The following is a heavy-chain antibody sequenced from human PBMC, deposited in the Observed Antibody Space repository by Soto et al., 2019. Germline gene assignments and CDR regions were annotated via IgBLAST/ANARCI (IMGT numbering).Heavy chain of an antibody. CDR1: GFTFSNYI. Sequence: QVQLVESGGGVVQPGRSLRLSCAASGFTFSNYIMHWVRQAPGKGLEWVAIILHDGNNKYYADSVKGRFTISTDNSKNTLYLQMNSLRTDDTAIYYCATDDAGGSYCDLGYWGQGTLVTVSS. J-gene: IGHJ4*02. D-gene: IGHD2-21*01. V-gene: IGHV3-30-3*01. CDR3: ATDDAGGSYCDLGY. CDR2: ILHDGNNK.